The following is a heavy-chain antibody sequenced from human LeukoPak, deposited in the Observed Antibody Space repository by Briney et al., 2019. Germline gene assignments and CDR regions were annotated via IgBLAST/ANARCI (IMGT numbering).Heavy chain of an antibody. CDR1: GGSISSSSYY. Sequence: SETLSLTCTVSGGSISSSSYYWGWIRQHPGKGLEWIGYIYYSGSTYYSPSLKSRVTISVDTSKNQFSLKLSSVTAADTAVYYCARDYYYDSSGYMAFDPWGQGTLVTVSS. CDR3: ARDYYYDSSGYMAFDP. V-gene: IGHV4-31*03. J-gene: IGHJ5*02. D-gene: IGHD3-22*01. CDR2: IYYSGST.